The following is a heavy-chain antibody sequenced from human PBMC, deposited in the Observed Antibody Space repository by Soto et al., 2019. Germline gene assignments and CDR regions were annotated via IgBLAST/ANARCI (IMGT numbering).Heavy chain of an antibody. Sequence: SETLSLTCTVSGGSISSYYWSWIRQPPGKGLEWIGYIYYSGSTNYNPSLKSRVTISVDTSKNQFSLKLSSVTAADTAVYYCARARDAAMVLYYYYGMDVWGQGTTVTVSS. CDR1: GGSISSYY. D-gene: IGHD5-18*01. J-gene: IGHJ6*02. CDR2: IYYSGST. CDR3: ARARDAAMVLYYYYGMDV. V-gene: IGHV4-59*01.